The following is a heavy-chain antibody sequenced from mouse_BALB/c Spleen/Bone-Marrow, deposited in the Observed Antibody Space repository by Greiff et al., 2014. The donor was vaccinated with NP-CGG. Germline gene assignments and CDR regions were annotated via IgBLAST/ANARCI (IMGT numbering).Heavy chain of an antibody. CDR1: GFNIKDTY. CDR3: ARHRLGTYFDY. J-gene: IGHJ2*01. CDR2: VDPANGNT. Sequence: VQLQQPGAELVKPGASVKLSCTASGFNIKDTYMHWVKQRPEQGLEWIGRVDPANGNTKYDPKFQGKATITADTSSNTAYLQLSSLTSEDTAVYYCARHRLGTYFDYRGQGTTLTVSS. V-gene: IGHV14-3*02. D-gene: IGHD3-2*02.